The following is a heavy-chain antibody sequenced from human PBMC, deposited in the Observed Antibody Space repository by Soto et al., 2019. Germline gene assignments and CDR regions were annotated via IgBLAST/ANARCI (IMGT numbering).Heavy chain of an antibody. V-gene: IGHV4-59*01. CDR3: ARDPPDCSSTSCYIPALYS. Sequence: SETLSLTCTVSGGSISSYYWSWIRQPPGKGLEWIGYIYYSGSTNYNPSLKSRVTISVDTSKNQFSLKLSSVTAADTAVYYCARDPPDCSSTSCYIPALYSWGKGTLV. CDR1: GGSISSYY. D-gene: IGHD2-2*02. J-gene: IGHJ4*02. CDR2: IYYSGST.